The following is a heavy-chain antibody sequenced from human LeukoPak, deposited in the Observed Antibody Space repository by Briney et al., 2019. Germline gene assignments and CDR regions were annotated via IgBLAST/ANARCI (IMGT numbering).Heavy chain of an antibody. CDR1: GFTFSNYN. Sequence: GGSLRLSCAASGFTFSNYNMNWVRQAPGKGLVWVSRINSDGSSTSYADSVKGRFTISRDNAKNTLYLQMNSLRAEDTAVYYCARIFSSGWYNWFDPWGQGILVTVSS. V-gene: IGHV3-74*01. J-gene: IGHJ5*02. D-gene: IGHD6-19*01. CDR2: INSDGSST. CDR3: ARIFSSGWYNWFDP.